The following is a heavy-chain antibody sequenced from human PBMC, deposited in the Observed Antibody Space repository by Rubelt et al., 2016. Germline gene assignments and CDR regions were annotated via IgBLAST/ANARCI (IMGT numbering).Heavy chain of an antibody. CDR3: AREDDFWSGYYLPHLDY. V-gene: IGHV1-69*04. J-gene: IGHJ4*02. D-gene: IGHD3-3*01. CDR1: GGTFSSYA. Sequence: QVQLVQSGAEVKKPGSSVKVSCKASGGTFSSYAISWVRQAPGQGLEWMGRIIPILGIANYAQKFQVRVTITADKSTSTAYMELSSRRSEDTAVEYCAREDDFWSGYYLPHLDYWGQGTLVTVSS. CDR2: IIPILGIA.